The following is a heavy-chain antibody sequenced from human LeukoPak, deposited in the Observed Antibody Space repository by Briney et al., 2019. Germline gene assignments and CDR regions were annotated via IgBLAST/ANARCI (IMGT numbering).Heavy chain of an antibody. CDR3: ARAFLLLEWPLEYFDL. D-gene: IGHD3-3*01. J-gene: IGHJ2*01. Sequence: ASVKVSCKASGYTFTGNYIHWVRQAPGQGLEWMGWINCNSGDTNYAPRFQGRVSMTRDTSINTVYMDMSMLRSDDTAVYYCARAFLLLEWPLEYFDLWGRGTLVTVSS. CDR1: GYTFTGNY. V-gene: IGHV1-2*02. CDR2: INCNSGDT.